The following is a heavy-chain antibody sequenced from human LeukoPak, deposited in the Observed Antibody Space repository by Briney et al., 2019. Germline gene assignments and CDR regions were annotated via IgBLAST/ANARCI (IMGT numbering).Heavy chain of an antibody. D-gene: IGHD6-13*01. CDR3: ASSRGYSSSLWYYYMDV. V-gene: IGHV4-34*01. CDR2: INHSGTT. Sequence: SETLSLTCAVYGGTFSGYYWGWIRQPPGKGLEWIGEINHSGTTNYNPSLKSRATISIDTSKNQFSLKLSSVTAADTGVYYCASSRGYSSSLWYYYMDVWGKGTTVTVSS. J-gene: IGHJ6*03. CDR1: GGTFSGYY.